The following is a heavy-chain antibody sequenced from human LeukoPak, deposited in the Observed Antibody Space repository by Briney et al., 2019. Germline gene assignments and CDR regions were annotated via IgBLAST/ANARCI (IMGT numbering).Heavy chain of an antibody. CDR3: AKEPREYCSSTSCPNWFDS. Sequence: GGSLGLSCAASGFTFNNYAMSWVRQAPGKGLEWVSAISASGGTTYYADSVKGRFTISRDNSENTLFLQMNSLRAEDTAVYYCAKEPREYCSSTSCPNWFDSWGQGTLVTVSS. CDR2: ISASGGTT. V-gene: IGHV3-23*01. CDR1: GFTFNNYA. D-gene: IGHD2-2*01. J-gene: IGHJ5*01.